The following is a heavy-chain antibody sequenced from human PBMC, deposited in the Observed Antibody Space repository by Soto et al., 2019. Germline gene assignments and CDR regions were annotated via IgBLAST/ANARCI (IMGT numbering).Heavy chain of an antibody. CDR3: ARDGGVAATLANYFDY. Sequence: GGSLRISCAASGFTFNSYSMNWVRQSPGKGLEWVSSMSRSSRYIYYADSVKGRFTISRDNARNSVYLQMNSLRAEDTAVYYCARDGGVAATLANYFDYWGQGTQVTVSS. V-gene: IGHV3-21*01. CDR1: GFTFNSYS. CDR2: MSRSSRYI. J-gene: IGHJ4*02. D-gene: IGHD2-15*01.